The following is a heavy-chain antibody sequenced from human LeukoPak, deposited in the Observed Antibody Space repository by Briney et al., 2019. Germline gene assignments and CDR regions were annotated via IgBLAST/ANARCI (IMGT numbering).Heavy chain of an antibody. CDR1: GFTFSSYT. D-gene: IGHD6-13*01. Sequence: GGSLRLSCATSGFTFSSYTMTWVRQSPGKGLEWVSIINPSGGATFYADSVKGRFTVFRDNSRNTLFLQMQGLRAEDTAVYYCAKDGSSSWSPLNFDYWGRGTLVTVSS. CDR3: AKDGSSSWSPLNFDY. V-gene: IGHV3-23*01. J-gene: IGHJ4*02. CDR2: INPSGGAT.